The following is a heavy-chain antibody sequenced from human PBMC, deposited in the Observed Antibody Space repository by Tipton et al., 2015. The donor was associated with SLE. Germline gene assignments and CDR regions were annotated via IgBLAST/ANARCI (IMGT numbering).Heavy chain of an antibody. CDR2: IYQSGSS. J-gene: IGHJ6*03. CDR1: GYSISSGYY. V-gene: IGHV4-38-2*02. Sequence: TLSLTCSVSGYSISSGYYWGWIRQPPGKGLEWIGSIYQSGSSYCNPSLRSRVTISVDTSKNQFSLNLSSVTAADTAVYYCARDLAIFGVVPFNYMDVWGKGTTVTVSS. D-gene: IGHD3-3*01. CDR3: ARDLAIFGVVPFNYMDV.